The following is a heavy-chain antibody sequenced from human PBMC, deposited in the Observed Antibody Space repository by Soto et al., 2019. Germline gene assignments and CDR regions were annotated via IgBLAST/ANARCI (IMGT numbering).Heavy chain of an antibody. J-gene: IGHJ5*02. V-gene: IGHV6-1*01. CDR2: TYYRSKWYN. Sequence: SQTLSLTCDISGDSVSSNSAAWHWIRQSPSRGLEWLGRTYYRSKWYNDYAVSVRGRITINPDTSKNQFSLQLKSVTPDDTAVYYCARGRAAGTGDWLDPWGQGTQVTVSS. CDR1: GDSVSSNSAA. CDR3: ARGRAAGTGDWLDP. D-gene: IGHD6-13*01.